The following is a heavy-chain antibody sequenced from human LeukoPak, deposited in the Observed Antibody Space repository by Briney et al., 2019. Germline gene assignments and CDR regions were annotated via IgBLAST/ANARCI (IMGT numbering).Heavy chain of an antibody. V-gene: IGHV3-30-3*02. CDR3: VNDRWLQSSS. Sequence: PGGSLRLSCAASGFTFSSYAIHWVRQAPGKGLEWVAVISYDGSNKYYADSVKGRFTISRDNSKNTVYLQMSSLRADDTAIYYCVNDRWLQSSSWGQGTLVTVSS. D-gene: IGHD5-24*01. CDR1: GFTFSSYA. J-gene: IGHJ4*02. CDR2: ISYDGSNK.